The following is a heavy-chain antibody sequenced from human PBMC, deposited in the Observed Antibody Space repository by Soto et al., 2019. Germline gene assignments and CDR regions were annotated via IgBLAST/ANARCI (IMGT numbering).Heavy chain of an antibody. V-gene: IGHV1-3*01. D-gene: IGHD1-1*01. CDR2: ISAGDGDT. Sequence: QVQLVQSGAEVKKPGASVKVSCKASGYAFTIYGLHWVRQAPGRSLEWMGCISAGDGDTKYSQKFQGRVTITRDTSASAAYMELYTLTSEDTAVYYCARNTNWNDDAFDIWGPGTLVTVSS. CDR3: ARNTNWNDDAFDI. CDR1: GYAFTIYG. J-gene: IGHJ3*02.